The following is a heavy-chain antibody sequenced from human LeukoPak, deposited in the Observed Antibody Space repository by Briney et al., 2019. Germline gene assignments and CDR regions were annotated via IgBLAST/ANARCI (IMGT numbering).Heavy chain of an antibody. Sequence: SGGSLRLSCATSGFNFSDSRMTWIRQAPGKGLEWVANVNRDGTEKKFLASVKGRFTISRDNAKSSVFLQMNSLRAEDTAVYYCARVGGRCTSTSCPPPDYWGQGTLVTVSS. CDR1: GFNFSDSR. V-gene: IGHV3-7*02. D-gene: IGHD2-2*01. CDR3: ARVGGRCTSTSCPPPDY. J-gene: IGHJ4*02. CDR2: VNRDGTEK.